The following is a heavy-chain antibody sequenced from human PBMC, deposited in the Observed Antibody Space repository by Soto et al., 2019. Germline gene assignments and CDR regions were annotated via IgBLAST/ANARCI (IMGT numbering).Heavy chain of an antibody. CDR2: INLIFGTS. D-gene: IGHD2-15*01. CDR3: ARGIVVVVAATDYYYYGMDV. CDR1: GGTFSSYA. J-gene: IGHJ6*01. Sequence: QVQLVQSGAEVKKPGSSVKVSCKASGGTFSSYAISWVRQAPGQGLEWIGGINLIFGTSNYAQKFQGRVTITADGSTSTAYMGLSSMRSEDTAVYYCARGIVVVVAATDYYYYGMDVWGQGTTVTVAS. V-gene: IGHV1-69*01.